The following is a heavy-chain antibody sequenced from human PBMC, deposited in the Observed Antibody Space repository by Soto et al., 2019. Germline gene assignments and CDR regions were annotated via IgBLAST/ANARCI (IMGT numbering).Heavy chain of an antibody. CDR2: IKSDGSGT. J-gene: IGHJ4*02. Sequence: EVQLVESGGGLVQRGGSLRLSCVASGFTFSNAWMHWVRQAPGKGLECVSRIKSDGSGTVYADSVKGRFTISRDNAKNTLYLQMNRLRDEDTAVYYCARDYYSTIDHRGQGTLVTVSS. CDR3: ARDYYSTIDH. CDR1: GFTFSNAW. V-gene: IGHV3-74*01. D-gene: IGHD3-22*01.